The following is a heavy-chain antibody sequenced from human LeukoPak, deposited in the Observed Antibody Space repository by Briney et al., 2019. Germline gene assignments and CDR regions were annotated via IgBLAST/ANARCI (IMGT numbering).Heavy chain of an antibody. CDR1: GFSFSSHW. D-gene: IGHD5-24*01. J-gene: IGHJ4*02. CDR3: ARDGVRDGLYFDY. V-gene: IGHV3-7*01. Sequence: GGSLRLSCAASGFSFSSHWMSWVRQAPGKGLEGVAHINQDGREKQYVDSVKGRFTISRDNAKNSLYLQMNSLRAEDTAVYYCARDGVRDGLYFDYWGQGTLVTVSS. CDR2: INQDGREK.